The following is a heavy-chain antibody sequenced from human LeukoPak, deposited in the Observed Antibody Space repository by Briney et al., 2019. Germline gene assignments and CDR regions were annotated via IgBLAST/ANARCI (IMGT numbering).Heavy chain of an antibody. CDR2: ISGSGDST. J-gene: IGHJ4*02. D-gene: IGHD3-10*01. CDR1: GFTLRSYV. Sequence: GGSLRLSCVASGFTLRSYVMNWVRQTPGKGLEWVSSISGSGDSTFYADSVKGRFTISRDNSKNTLFLQMNSLRAEDTAAYYCAKIIPGGPRSYYYWGQGTLITVSS. V-gene: IGHV3-23*01. CDR3: AKIIPGGPRSYYY.